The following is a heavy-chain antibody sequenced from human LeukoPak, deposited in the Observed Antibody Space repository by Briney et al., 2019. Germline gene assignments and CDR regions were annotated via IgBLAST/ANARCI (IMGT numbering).Heavy chain of an antibody. CDR3: ARDLPHHKFWRGENYGMDV. CDR2: IIPILGIA. CDR1: GGTFSSYA. J-gene: IGHJ6*02. V-gene: IGHV1-69*04. Sequence: SVKVSCKASGGTFSSYAISWVRQAPGQGLEWMGRIIPILGIANYAQKFQGRVTITADKSTSTAYMELSSLRSEDTAVYYCARDLPHHKFWRGENYGMDVWGQGTTVTFSS. D-gene: IGHD5-12*01.